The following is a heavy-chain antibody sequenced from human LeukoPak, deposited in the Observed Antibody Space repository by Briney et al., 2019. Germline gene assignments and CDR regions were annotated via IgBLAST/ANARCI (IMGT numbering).Heavy chain of an antibody. J-gene: IGHJ3*02. CDR1: GFTFSSYG. CDR3: ARVKWLSRGSDAFDI. Sequence: GGSLRLSCAASGFTFSSYGMHWVRQAPGKGLEWVAVIWYDGSNKYYADSVKGRFTISRDNSKNTLYLQMNSLRAEDTAVYYCARVKWLSRGSDAFDIWGQGTMATVSS. D-gene: IGHD3-22*01. CDR2: IWYDGSNK. V-gene: IGHV3-33*01.